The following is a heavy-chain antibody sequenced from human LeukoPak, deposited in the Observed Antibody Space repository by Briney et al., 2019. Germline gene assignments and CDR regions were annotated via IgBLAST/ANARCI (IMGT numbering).Heavy chain of an antibody. Sequence: GGSLRLSCAASGFTFSSYWMSWVRQAPGKGLEWVAFTRYDGSNKFYADSVKGRFTISRDTSKNTVYLQMNSLRPEDTALYYCAKDRVLWYDRSGYYSPDFWGQGTLVTVSS. D-gene: IGHD3-22*01. CDR3: AKDRVLWYDRSGYYSPDF. CDR2: TRYDGSNK. V-gene: IGHV3-30*02. J-gene: IGHJ4*02. CDR1: GFTFSSYW.